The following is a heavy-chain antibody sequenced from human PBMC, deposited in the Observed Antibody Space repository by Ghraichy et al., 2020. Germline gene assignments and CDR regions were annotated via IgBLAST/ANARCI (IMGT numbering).Heavy chain of an antibody. V-gene: IGHV1-18*04. J-gene: IGHJ3*02. Sequence: ASVKVSCKASGYTFTTYGISWVRQAPGQGLEWVGWISGKDGETNYAQKLRGRVTMTTDTSTTTVYMELRSLRSDDTAVYYCARDYYYCDSGGYEDTFDIWGQGTIGTVAS. CDR1: GYTFTTYG. CDR2: ISGKDGET. D-gene: IGHD3-22*01. CDR3: ARDYYYCDSGGYEDTFDI.